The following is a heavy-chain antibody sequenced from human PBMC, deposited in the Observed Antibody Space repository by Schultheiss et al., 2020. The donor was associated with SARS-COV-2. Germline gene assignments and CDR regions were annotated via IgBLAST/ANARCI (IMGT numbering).Heavy chain of an antibody. Sequence: SGPTLVKPTQTLTLTCTFSGFSLSTSGVGVGWIRQPPGKALEWLALIYWDDDKYYITSLKTRLTISKDTSKNQVVLKMTNMDPVDTATYYCARITDTMYFDYWGQGTLVTVSS. J-gene: IGHJ4*02. CDR1: GFSLSTSGVG. CDR3: ARITDTMYFDY. CDR2: IYWDDDK. V-gene: IGHV2-70*01. D-gene: IGHD5-18*01.